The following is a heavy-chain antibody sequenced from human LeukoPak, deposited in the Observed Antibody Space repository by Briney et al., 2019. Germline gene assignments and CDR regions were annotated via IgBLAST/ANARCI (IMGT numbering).Heavy chain of an antibody. CDR3: ARIDYDVND. CDR1: GFTVDDYA. V-gene: IGHV3-9*01. J-gene: IGHJ4*02. CDR2: IGWRDGGV. D-gene: IGHD4-23*01. Sequence: GRSLRLSCTASGFTVDDYAMHWVRQAPGKGLEWVSGIGWRDGGVGYADSVKGRFTISTDNAKNSLYLQMDSLRAEDTAFYYCARIDYDVNDWGQGTLVTVSS.